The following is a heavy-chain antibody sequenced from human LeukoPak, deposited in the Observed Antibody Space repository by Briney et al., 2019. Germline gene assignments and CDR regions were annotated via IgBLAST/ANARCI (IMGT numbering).Heavy chain of an antibody. CDR2: ISGSGGST. CDR1: GFTFRTNG. J-gene: IGHJ4*02. D-gene: IGHD3-10*01. CDR3: SKDLLKNYGAGSYCRGGYYFEH. V-gene: IGHV3-23*01. Sequence: PGGSLILSCAASGFTFRTNGMSWVRQAPGEGLEWVSAISGSGGSTYYEDSGKGRFTISRDNSKSTLYLKMNSLRVENTPIYLCSKDLLKNYGAGSYCRGGYYFEHWGQGTLVIVSS.